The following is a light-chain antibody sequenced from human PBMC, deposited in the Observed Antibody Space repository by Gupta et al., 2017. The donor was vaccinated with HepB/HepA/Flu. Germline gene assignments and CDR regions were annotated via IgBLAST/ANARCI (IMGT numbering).Light chain of an antibody. CDR3: QQSYSTPYT. V-gene: IGKV1-39*01. Sequence: IQMTQSPSSLSASVGDRVTITCRASQRISTYLNWYQQKPGKAPNLLIYTASSLQSGVPSRFSGSGSGTNFTLTISSLQPEDFATYYCQQSYSTPYTFGQGTILEIK. CDR2: TAS. J-gene: IGKJ2*01. CDR1: QRISTY.